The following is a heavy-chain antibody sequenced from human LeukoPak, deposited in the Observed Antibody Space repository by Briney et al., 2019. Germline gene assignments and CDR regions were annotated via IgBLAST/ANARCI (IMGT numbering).Heavy chain of an antibody. J-gene: IGHJ6*02. CDR3: ATSYGYNYDYYYGMDV. CDR1: GYTFTSYG. CDR2: ISAYNGST. Sequence: ASVKVSCKASGYTFTSYGISWVRQAPGQGLEWMGWISAYNGSTNYAQKLQGRVTMTTDTSTSTAYMELRSLRSDDTAVYYCATSYGYNYDYYYGMDVWGQGTTVTVSS. D-gene: IGHD5-24*01. V-gene: IGHV1-18*01.